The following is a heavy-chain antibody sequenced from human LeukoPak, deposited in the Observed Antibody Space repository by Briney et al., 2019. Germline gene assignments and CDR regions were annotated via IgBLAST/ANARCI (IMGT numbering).Heavy chain of an antibody. CDR1: GFTFSSYS. J-gene: IGHJ4*02. D-gene: IGHD5-18*01. Sequence: GGSLRLSCAASGFTFSSYSMDWVRQAPGKGLEWVSSISSSSSYIYYADSVKGRFTISRDNAKNSLYLQMNSLRAEDTAVYYCAREVRWLQDYWGQGTLVTVSS. V-gene: IGHV3-21*01. CDR3: AREVRWLQDY. CDR2: ISSSSSYI.